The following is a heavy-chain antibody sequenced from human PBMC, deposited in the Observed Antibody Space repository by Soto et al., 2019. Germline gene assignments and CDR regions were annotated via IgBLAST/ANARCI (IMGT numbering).Heavy chain of an antibody. J-gene: IGHJ4*02. CDR2: IYYSGTT. V-gene: IGHV4-30-4*01. D-gene: IGHD2-21*02. CDR1: GASISCGDYF. Sequence: QVQLQESGPGLVKPSQTLSLSCAVSGASISCGDYFWSWIRQPPGKGLEWIGYIYYSGTTYYSPSLKSRVNISMDTSKNHFSLKLSTVTAADTAVYYCARDVLGGNSDYYFDYWGQGTLVTVSS. CDR3: ARDVLGGNSDYYFDY.